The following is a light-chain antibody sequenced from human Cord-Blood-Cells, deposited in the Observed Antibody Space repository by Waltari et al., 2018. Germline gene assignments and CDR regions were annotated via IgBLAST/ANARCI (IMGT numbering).Light chain of an antibody. CDR2: AAS. J-gene: IGKJ5*01. Sequence: EIQMTQSPSSLSASVGDRVTITCRASQSISSYLNWYQQKPGKAPKLLIYAASSLQSGVPSRFSGSGSGTDFTLTISSLQPEDFATYYCQQSYSTFSITFGQGTRLEIK. CDR1: QSISSY. V-gene: IGKV1-39*01. CDR3: QQSYSTFSIT.